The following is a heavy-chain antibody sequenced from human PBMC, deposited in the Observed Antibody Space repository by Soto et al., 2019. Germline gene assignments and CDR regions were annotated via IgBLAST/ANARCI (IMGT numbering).Heavy chain of an antibody. Sequence: VGSLRLSCAASGFTFSDYYMNWIRQAPGKGLEWVSYISGGGGSTIYYADSVKGRFTISRDNAKKSLYLQMNSLRAEDTAVYYCARGRGYYDSSGYDYWGQGTLVTVSS. CDR2: ISGGGGSTI. CDR1: GFTFSDYY. V-gene: IGHV3-11*01. CDR3: ARGRGYYDSSGYDY. J-gene: IGHJ4*02. D-gene: IGHD3-22*01.